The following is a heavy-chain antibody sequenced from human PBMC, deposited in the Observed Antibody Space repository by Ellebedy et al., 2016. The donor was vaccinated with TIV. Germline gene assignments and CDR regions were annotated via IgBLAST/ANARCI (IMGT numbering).Heavy chain of an antibody. J-gene: IGHJ4*02. CDR3: ASGPNQYFFDY. CDR2: INHSGST. V-gene: IGHV4-39*07. Sequence: MPSETLSLTCTVSGGSISSSSYYWGWIRQPPGKGLEWSGEINHSGSTNYNPSLKSRVTISVDTSKNQFSLKLSSVTAADTAVYYCASGPNQYFFDYWGQGTLVTVSS. CDR1: GGSISSSSYY.